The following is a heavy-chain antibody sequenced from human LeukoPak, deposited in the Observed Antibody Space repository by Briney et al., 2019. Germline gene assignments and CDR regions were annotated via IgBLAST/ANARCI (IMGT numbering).Heavy chain of an antibody. D-gene: IGHD3-10*01. CDR3: ARDEPGFGELLVH. CDR1: GFTLSSYW. J-gene: IGHJ4*02. CDR2: IREDGGEK. V-gene: IGHV3-7*01. Sequence: GGSLRLSCAASGFTLSSYWMSWVRQAPGKGLEWMANIREDGGEKHYVDSVKGRFTISRDNSQNSLYLHMNSLRAEDTAMYYCARDEPGFGELLVHWGQGTLVTVSS.